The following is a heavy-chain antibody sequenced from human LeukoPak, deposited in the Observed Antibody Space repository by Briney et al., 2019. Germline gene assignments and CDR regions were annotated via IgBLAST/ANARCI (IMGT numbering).Heavy chain of an antibody. D-gene: IGHD6-13*01. CDR2: INHSGST. CDR1: GGSFSGYY. J-gene: IGHJ6*03. Sequence: SETLSLTCAVYGGSFSGYYWSWIRQPPGKGLEWIGEINHSGSTNYNPSLKSRVTISVDTSKNQFSLKLSSVTAADTAVYYCARGSLWDSSSWYYYYYYMDVWGKGTTVTVSS. CDR3: ARGSLWDSSSWYYYYYYMDV. V-gene: IGHV4-34*01.